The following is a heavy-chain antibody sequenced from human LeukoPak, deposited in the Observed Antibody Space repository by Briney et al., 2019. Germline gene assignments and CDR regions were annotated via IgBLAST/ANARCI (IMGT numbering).Heavy chain of an antibody. CDR3: AKYDDCSGGNCGDFDS. CDR1: GFTFSSYG. D-gene: IGHD2-15*01. V-gene: IGHV3-30*18. Sequence: GGSLRLSCEGSGFTFSSYGMHWVRQAPGKGLEWVAVISHDGSNKYYADSVKGRFTISRDNSKNTLYLQMNSLRAEDTAVYYCAKYDDCSGGNCGDFDSWGQGTLVTVSS. J-gene: IGHJ4*02. CDR2: ISHDGSNK.